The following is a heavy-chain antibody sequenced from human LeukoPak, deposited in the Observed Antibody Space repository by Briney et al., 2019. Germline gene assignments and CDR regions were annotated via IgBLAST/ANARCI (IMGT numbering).Heavy chain of an antibody. D-gene: IGHD6-13*01. Sequence: GGSLRLSCAASGFTFTNAYMSWVRQAPGKGLEWVGRIKSNVDGGTTDYAAPVKGRFTISRDDSRNTLYLQINSLKTEDTAVYYCTTGAGYSSRWYNYWGQGTLVTVSS. J-gene: IGHJ4*02. CDR1: GFTFTNAY. V-gene: IGHV3-15*01. CDR2: IKSNVDGGTT. CDR3: TTGAGYSSRWYNY.